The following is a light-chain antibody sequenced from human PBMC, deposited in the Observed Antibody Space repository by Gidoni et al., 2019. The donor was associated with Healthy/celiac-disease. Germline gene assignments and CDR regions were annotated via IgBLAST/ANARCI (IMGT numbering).Light chain of an antibody. CDR1: QSVSSY. CDR3: QQRSNWPPLT. V-gene: IGKV3-11*01. CDR2: DAS. J-gene: IGKJ4*01. Sequence: ESVFAQSPATLSWSPGERATLSCRASQSVSSYLAWYQQKPGQAPRLLIYDASNRATGIPARFSGSGSGTDFTLTISSLEPEDFAVYYCQQRSNWPPLTFXGXTKVEIK.